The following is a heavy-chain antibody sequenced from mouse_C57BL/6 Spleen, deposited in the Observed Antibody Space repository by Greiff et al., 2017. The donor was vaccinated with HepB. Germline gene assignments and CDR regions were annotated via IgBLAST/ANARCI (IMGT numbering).Heavy chain of an antibody. Sequence: VKLVESGAELARPGASVKMSCKASGYTFTSYTMHWVKQRPGQGLEWIGYINPSSGYTKYNQKFKDKATLTADKSSSTAYMQLSSLTSEDSAVYYCARSGLPMDYWGQGTSVTVSS. J-gene: IGHJ4*01. CDR2: INPSSGYT. D-gene: IGHD2-2*01. V-gene: IGHV1-4*01. CDR3: ARSGLPMDY. CDR1: GYTFTSYT.